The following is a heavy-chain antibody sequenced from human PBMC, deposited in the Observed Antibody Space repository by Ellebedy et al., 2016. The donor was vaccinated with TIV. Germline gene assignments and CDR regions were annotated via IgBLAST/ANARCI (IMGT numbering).Heavy chain of an antibody. V-gene: IGHV4-34*01. CDR1: GGSFSGYY. J-gene: IGHJ5*02. D-gene: IGHD2-2*01. Sequence: SETLSLXXAVYGGSFSGYYWGWIRQPPGKGLEWIGSIYYNGSTYYNPSLKSRVTISVDTSKNQFSLKLNSVTAADTAVYYCARGGFCSSTSCYLRWFDPWGQGTLVTVSS. CDR3: ARGGFCSSTSCYLRWFDP. CDR2: IYYNGST.